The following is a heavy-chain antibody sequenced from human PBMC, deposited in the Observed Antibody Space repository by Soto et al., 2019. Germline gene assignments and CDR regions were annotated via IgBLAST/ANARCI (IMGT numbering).Heavy chain of an antibody. Sequence: GGSLRLSCVASGFPFDSYGIHWVRRAPGKGLEWVATIGFAGNNRYYADSVKGRFTISRDNSKNTLYLQMNSLRAEDTAVYYCARDDLSYYDSSGYLAYWGQGTLVTVSS. CDR2: IGFAGNNR. D-gene: IGHD3-22*01. J-gene: IGHJ4*02. V-gene: IGHV3-30*02. CDR3: ARDDLSYYDSSGYLAY. CDR1: GFPFDSYG.